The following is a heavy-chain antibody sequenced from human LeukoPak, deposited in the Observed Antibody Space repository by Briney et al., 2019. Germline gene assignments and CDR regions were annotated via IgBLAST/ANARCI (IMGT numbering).Heavy chain of an antibody. Sequence: GGSLRLSCAASEFTFSTYGMHWVRQAPGKGLEWVAVISYDGSYKFYADSVKGRFTISRDNSKSTLYLQMNSLRAEDTAVYYCAKDRYSSLSTIDYWGQGTLVTVSS. V-gene: IGHV3-30*18. CDR2: ISYDGSYK. D-gene: IGHD6-19*01. J-gene: IGHJ4*02. CDR3: AKDRYSSLSTIDY. CDR1: EFTFSTYG.